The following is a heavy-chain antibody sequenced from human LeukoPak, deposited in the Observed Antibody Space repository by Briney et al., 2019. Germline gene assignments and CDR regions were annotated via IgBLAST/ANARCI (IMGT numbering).Heavy chain of an antibody. V-gene: IGHV3-21*01. CDR2: ISSSSNYI. J-gene: IGHJ4*02. CDR1: GLTLGTHC. Sequence: PGGSLRLSCAASGLTLGTHCMTWVRQAPGKGLEWVSSISSSSNYIHYADSVKGRFTISRDNAENSLYLQMNGLRAEDTAMYYCVRSQGGYYYDSSGYYQGPLDYWGQGTLVTVSS. D-gene: IGHD3-22*01. CDR3: VRSQGGYYYDSSGYYQGPLDY.